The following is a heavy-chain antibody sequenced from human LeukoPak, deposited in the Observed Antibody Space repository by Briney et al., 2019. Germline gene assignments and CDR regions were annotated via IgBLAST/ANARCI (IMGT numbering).Heavy chain of an antibody. V-gene: IGHV3-23*01. CDR2: ISGSGGST. Sequence: GGSLRLSCAASGFTFSSYAMSWVRQAPGKGLEWVSAISGSGGSTYYADSVKGRFTISRGNSKNTLYLQMNSLRAEDTAVYYCAKDHQLLYSEDNWFDPWGQGTLVTVSS. CDR3: AKDHQLLYSEDNWFDP. CDR1: GFTFSSYA. D-gene: IGHD2-2*02. J-gene: IGHJ5*02.